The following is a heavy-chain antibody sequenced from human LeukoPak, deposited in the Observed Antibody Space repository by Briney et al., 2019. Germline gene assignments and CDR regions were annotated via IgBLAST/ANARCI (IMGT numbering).Heavy chain of an antibody. Sequence: PSETLSLTCTVSGVSISNYYWSWIRQSAEKGLEWIGRIYTTGTTNYNPSLKGRVTVSVDTSKNQFFLKLRSVTAADTAVYYCARDVGASNFDSWGQGVQVTVSS. J-gene: IGHJ4*02. CDR3: ARDVGASNFDS. D-gene: IGHD1-26*01. CDR2: IYTTGTT. V-gene: IGHV4-4*07. CDR1: GVSISNYY.